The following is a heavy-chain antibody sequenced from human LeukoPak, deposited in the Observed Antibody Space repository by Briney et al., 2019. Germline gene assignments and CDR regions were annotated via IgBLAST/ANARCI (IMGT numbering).Heavy chain of an antibody. CDR3: ARGGGFDSSSSGY. CDR2: ISSSSSYI. V-gene: IGHV3-21*01. D-gene: IGHD6-6*01. Sequence: PGGSLRLSCAASGFTYSSYSMNWVRQAAGKGLEWVSSISSSSSYIYYADSVKGRFTISRDNAKNSLYLQMNSLRAEDTAVYYCARGGGFDSSSSGYWGQGTLVTVSS. CDR1: GFTYSSYS. J-gene: IGHJ4*02.